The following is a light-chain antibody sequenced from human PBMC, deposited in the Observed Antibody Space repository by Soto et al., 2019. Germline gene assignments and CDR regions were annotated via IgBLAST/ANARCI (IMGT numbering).Light chain of an antibody. J-gene: IGLJ1*01. CDR1: SSNVGAGFD. CDR2: RNT. CDR3: PSYDSSLSAYV. Sequence: QSVLTQPPSVSGAPGQRVSISCTGSSSNVGAGFDVHWYQQLPRAAPKLLIFRNTNRPSGVPDRFSGSKSGTSASLAITGLQVEDEADYYCPSYDSSLSAYVFGTGTKLTVL. V-gene: IGLV1-40*01.